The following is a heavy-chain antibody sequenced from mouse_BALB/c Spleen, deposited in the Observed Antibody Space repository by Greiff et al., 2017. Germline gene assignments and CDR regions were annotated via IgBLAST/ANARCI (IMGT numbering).Heavy chain of an antibody. CDR1: GFSLTGYG. CDR3: AREKVRYYYAMDY. CDR2: IWGDGST. V-gene: IGHV2-6-7*01. J-gene: IGHJ4*01. Sequence: LVESGPGLVAPSQSLSITCTVSGFSLTGYGVNWVRQPPGKGLEWLGMIWGDGSTDYNSALKSRLSISKDNSKSQVFLKMNSLQTDDTARYYCAREKVRYYYAMDYWGQGTSVTVSS. D-gene: IGHD2-14*01.